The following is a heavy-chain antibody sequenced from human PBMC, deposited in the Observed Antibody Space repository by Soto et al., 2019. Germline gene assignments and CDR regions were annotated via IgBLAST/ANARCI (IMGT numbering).Heavy chain of an antibody. CDR1: GGSFSGYY. CDR3: ARQEVRGYSHYYYYGMDV. V-gene: IGHV4-34*01. Sequence: SETLSLTCAVYGGSFSGYYWSWIRQPPGKGLEWIGEINHSGSTNYNPSLKSRVTISVDTSKNQFSLKLSSVTAADTAVYYCARQEVRGYSHYYYYGMDVWGQGTTVTAP. CDR2: INHSGST. D-gene: IGHD3-10*01. J-gene: IGHJ6*02.